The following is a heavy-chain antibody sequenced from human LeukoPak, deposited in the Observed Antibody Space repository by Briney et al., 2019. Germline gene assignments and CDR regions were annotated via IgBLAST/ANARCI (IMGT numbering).Heavy chain of an antibody. Sequence: PGGSLRLSCAASGFTFSNAWMSWVRQAPGKGLGWVGRIKSKTDGGTTDYAAPVKGRFTISRDDSKNTLYLQMNSLKTEDTAVYYCTTGPPGFGIVVVPAAISVHVDYWGQGTLVTVSS. V-gene: IGHV3-15*01. CDR3: TTGPPGFGIVVVPAAISVHVDY. J-gene: IGHJ4*02. D-gene: IGHD2-2*02. CDR2: IKSKTDGGTT. CDR1: GFTFSNAW.